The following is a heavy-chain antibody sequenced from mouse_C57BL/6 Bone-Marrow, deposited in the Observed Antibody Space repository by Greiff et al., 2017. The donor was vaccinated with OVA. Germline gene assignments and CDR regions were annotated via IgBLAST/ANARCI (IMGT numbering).Heavy chain of an antibody. Sequence: EVHLVESGGGLVKPGGSLKLSCAASGFTFSSYAMSWVRQTPEKRLEWVATISDGGSYTYYPDNVKGRFTISRDNAKNNLYLQMSHLKSEDTAMYYCARDHGDFDYWGQGTTLTVSS. CDR1: GFTFSSYA. J-gene: IGHJ2*01. V-gene: IGHV5-4*01. CDR2: ISDGGSYT. D-gene: IGHD1-1*02. CDR3: ARDHGDFDY.